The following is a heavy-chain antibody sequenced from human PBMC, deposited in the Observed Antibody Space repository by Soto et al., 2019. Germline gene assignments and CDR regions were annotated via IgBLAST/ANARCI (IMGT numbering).Heavy chain of an antibody. V-gene: IGHV1-3*01. CDR1: GYTFTSYY. CDR2: INAGNGNR. J-gene: IGHJ3*02. Sequence: ASVKVSCKASGYTFTSYYMHWVRQAPGQRLEWMGWINAGNGNRKYSQKFQGRVTITRDTSASTAYMELSSLRSEDTAVYYCARDIAFDIWGQGTMVTVSS. CDR3: ARDIAFDI.